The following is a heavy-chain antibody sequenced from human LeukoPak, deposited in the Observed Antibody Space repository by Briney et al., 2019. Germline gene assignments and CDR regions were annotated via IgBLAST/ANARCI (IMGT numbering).Heavy chain of an antibody. Sequence: PGGSLRLSCAASGFTFDDYGMSWVRQALGKGLEWVSGINWNGGSTGYADSVKGRFTISRDNAKNSLYLQMNSLRAEDTAVYYCARSRIAAADAYDYWGQGTLVTVSS. CDR2: INWNGGST. V-gene: IGHV3-20*04. J-gene: IGHJ4*02. CDR3: ARSRIAAADAYDY. D-gene: IGHD6-13*01. CDR1: GFTFDDYG.